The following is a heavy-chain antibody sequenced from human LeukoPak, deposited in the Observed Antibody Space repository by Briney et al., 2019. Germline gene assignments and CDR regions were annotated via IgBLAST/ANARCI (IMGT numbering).Heavy chain of an antibody. CDR1: GYTFTGYY. CDR3: AIVKVAAGNYYFDY. J-gene: IGHJ4*02. D-gene: IGHD6-13*01. CDR2: INPNSGGT. V-gene: IGHV1-2*04. Sequence: ASVKVSCKASGYTFTGYYMHWVRQAPGQGLEWMGRINPNSGGTNYAQKFQGWVTMTRDTSISTAYMELSRLRSDDTAVYYCAIVKVAAGNYYFDYWGQGTLVTVSS.